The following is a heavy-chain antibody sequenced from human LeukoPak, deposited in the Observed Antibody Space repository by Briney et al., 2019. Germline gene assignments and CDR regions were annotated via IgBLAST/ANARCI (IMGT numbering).Heavy chain of an antibody. CDR1: GFTFSSYG. CDR2: ISYDGGNK. J-gene: IGHJ4*02. Sequence: PGGSLRLSCAASGFTFSSYGMHWVRQAPGKGLEWVAVISYDGGNKYYADSVKGRFTISRDNSKNTLYLQMNSLRAEDTAVYYCANTPTYDFWSGYYPYWGQGTLVTVSS. D-gene: IGHD3-3*01. CDR3: ANTPTYDFWSGYYPY. V-gene: IGHV3-30*18.